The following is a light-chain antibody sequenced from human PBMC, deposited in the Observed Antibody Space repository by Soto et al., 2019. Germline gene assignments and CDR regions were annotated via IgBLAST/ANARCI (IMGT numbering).Light chain of an antibody. J-gene: IGLJ1*01. Sequence: QSVLTQPASVSGSPGQSITISCTGTSSDIGDHNYVSWYQQYPGKAPQLLIYEVYNRPSGVSDRFYASKSDTTASLTISGLQAEDEADYYCTSYSRTSSLYVFGTGTKLTVL. CDR3: TSYSRTSSLYV. CDR2: EVY. CDR1: SSDIGDHNY. V-gene: IGLV2-14*01.